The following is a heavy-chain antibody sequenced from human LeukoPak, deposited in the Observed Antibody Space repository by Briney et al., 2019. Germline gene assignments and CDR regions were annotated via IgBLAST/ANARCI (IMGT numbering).Heavy chain of an antibody. V-gene: IGHV1-18*01. CDR1: GYTFTIYG. D-gene: IGHD3-22*01. CDR3: ARDLGHYDSSGYYSLDAFDI. Sequence: VASVKVSFKASGYTFTIYGISWVRQAPGQGLEWMGWISAYNGNTNYAQKLQGRVTMTTDTSTSTAYMELRSLRSDDTAVYYCARDLGHYDSSGYYSLDAFDIWGQGTMVTVSS. J-gene: IGHJ3*02. CDR2: ISAYNGNT.